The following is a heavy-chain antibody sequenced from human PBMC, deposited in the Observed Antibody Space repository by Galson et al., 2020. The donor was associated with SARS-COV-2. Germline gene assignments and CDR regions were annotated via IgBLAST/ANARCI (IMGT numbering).Heavy chain of an antibody. V-gene: IGHV3-13*04. D-gene: IGHD2-8*01. J-gene: IGHJ4*02. CDR2: IGTLSDT. CDR3: ARGDTNGWHFFFDY. Sequence: GESLKISCSVSGFTFSKYDMHWVRQVTGKGLEWVAAIGTLSDTFYPDSVKGRFTISRENAKSSLYLQMNNLRAGDTAIYYCARGDTNGWHFFFDYWGQGILVTVSS. CDR1: GFTFSKYD.